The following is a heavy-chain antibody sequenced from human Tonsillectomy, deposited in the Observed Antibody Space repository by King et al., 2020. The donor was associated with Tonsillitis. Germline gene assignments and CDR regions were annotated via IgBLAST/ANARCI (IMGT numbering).Heavy chain of an antibody. J-gene: IGHJ5*02. CDR1: GGSISSYY. V-gene: IGHV4-59*01. Sequence: QLQESGPGLVKPSETLSLTCTVSGGSISSYYWSWLRQPPGKGLEWIGYIYYSGSTNYNPSLKSRVTISVDTSKNPFSLKLSSVTAADTAVYYCARLPRGGYPNWFDPWGQGTLVIVSS. CDR2: IYYSGST. D-gene: IGHD3-22*01. CDR3: ARLPRGGYPNWFDP.